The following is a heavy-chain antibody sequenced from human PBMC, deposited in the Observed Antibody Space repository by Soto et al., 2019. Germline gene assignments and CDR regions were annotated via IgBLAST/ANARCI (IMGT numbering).Heavy chain of an antibody. CDR2: ISGSGGST. Sequence: GGSLRLSCAASGFTFSSYAMSWVRQAPGKGLEWVSAISGSGGSTYYADSVKGRFTISRDNSKNTLYLQMNSLRAEDTAVYYCAKSSWGSSGYYTSDYWGQGTLVTVSS. D-gene: IGHD3-22*01. CDR3: AKSSWGSSGYYTSDY. J-gene: IGHJ4*02. CDR1: GFTFSSYA. V-gene: IGHV3-23*01.